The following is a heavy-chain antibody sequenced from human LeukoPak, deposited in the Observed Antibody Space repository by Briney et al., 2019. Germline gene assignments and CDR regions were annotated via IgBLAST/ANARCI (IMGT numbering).Heavy chain of an antibody. V-gene: IGHV3-43*02. J-gene: IGHJ3*02. D-gene: IGHD6-13*01. Sequence: GGSLRLSCAASGFTFDDYAMHWVRQAPGKGLERVSLISGDGDSTYYADSVKGRFTISRDNSKNSLYLQMNSLRTEDTALYYCAKGYSSSWYLGAFDIWGQGTMVTVSS. CDR3: AKGYSSSWYLGAFDI. CDR2: ISGDGDST. CDR1: GFTFDDYA.